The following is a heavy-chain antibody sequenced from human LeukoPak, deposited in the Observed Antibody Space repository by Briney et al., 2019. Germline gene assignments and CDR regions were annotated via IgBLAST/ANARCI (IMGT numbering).Heavy chain of an antibody. CDR2: IIPMINTP. Sequence: ASVKVSCKASGGTFRSFAINWVRQAPGKGLEWMGGIIPMINTPKYAQRFQGRVSITADESTSTGYMEVSSLRSEDTAVYYCAIYQGTYGDNDNDFWGQGTLVTVSS. J-gene: IGHJ4*02. D-gene: IGHD4-17*01. CDR1: GGTFRSFA. V-gene: IGHV1-69*13. CDR3: AIYQGTYGDNDNDF.